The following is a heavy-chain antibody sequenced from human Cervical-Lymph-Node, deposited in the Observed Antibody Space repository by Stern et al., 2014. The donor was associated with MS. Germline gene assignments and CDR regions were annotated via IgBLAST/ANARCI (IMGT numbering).Heavy chain of an antibody. Sequence: EVQLVESGGGLVQPGGSLRLSCAASGFNFSSYDMHWVRQATGKGLEWVSAIGTAGDTYYPGSVKGRFTISRENAKNSLYLQMNSLRAGDTAVYYCARDRGDGLFDLWGRGTLVTVSS. CDR2: IGTAGDT. J-gene: IGHJ2*01. V-gene: IGHV3-13*01. D-gene: IGHD5-24*01. CDR1: GFNFSSYD. CDR3: ARDRGDGLFDL.